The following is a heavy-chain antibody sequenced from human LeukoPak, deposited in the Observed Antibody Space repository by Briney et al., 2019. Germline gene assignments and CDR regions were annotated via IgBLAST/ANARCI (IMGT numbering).Heavy chain of an antibody. V-gene: IGHV1-24*01. CDR2: FDPGNGET. CDR3: ATGGTYSLLHY. J-gene: IGHJ4*02. Sequence: ASVKVSCKVSGYMLTELSMHWVRQTPGKGLEYMGGFDPGNGETIYAQKFQGRLTTTEDTSTDTAYMELSSLTSEDTAVYYCATGGTYSLLHYWGQGTLVTVSS. CDR1: GYMLTELS. D-gene: IGHD1-26*01.